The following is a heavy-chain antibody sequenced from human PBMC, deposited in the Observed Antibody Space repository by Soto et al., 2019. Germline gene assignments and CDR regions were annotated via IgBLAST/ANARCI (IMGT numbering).Heavy chain of an antibody. J-gene: IGHJ4*02. Sequence: ASVKVSCKXSEYSFGDYYLHWVRQAPEQGLEWMGWINLNDGGTNSPRKFQGRLTMTRDKSITTVYMELSRLRSDDTAVYFCVRDAPPHQSIFDLWGPGTLVTVSS. D-gene: IGHD2-2*01. CDR2: INLNDGGT. CDR3: VRDAPPHQSIFDL. CDR1: EYSFGDYY. V-gene: IGHV1-2*02.